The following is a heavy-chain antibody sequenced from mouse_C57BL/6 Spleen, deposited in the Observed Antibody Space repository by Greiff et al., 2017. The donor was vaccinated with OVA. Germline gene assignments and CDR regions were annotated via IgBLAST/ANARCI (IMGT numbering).Heavy chain of an antibody. V-gene: IGHV1-69*01. CDR1: GYTFTSYW. J-gene: IGHJ4*01. CDR2: IDPSDSYT. CDR3: ANATVVEGEVYY. Sequence: VQLQQPGAELVMPGASVMLSCKASGYTFTSYWMHWVKQRPGPGLEWLGEIDPSDSYTKYNQKFKGKSTLTVDTSSSTAYMQLSSLTSEDSTVYCFANATVVEGEVYYWGQGTSVTVTS. D-gene: IGHD1-1*01.